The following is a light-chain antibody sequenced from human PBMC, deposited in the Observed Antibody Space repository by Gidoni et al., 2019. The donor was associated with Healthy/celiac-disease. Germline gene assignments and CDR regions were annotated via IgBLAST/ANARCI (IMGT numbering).Light chain of an antibody. CDR2: CAS. Sequence: EIVMPQSQATLSVSPRERATLYCRDSQSVSSNLAWYQQKTGQAPRLLIYCASTKATGIPARFSGSGSWTEFIFTISSLQSEDFAVFYCQQYNNCPPLTFGGGTKVEIK. CDR1: QSVSSN. J-gene: IGKJ4*01. CDR3: QQYNNCPPLT. V-gene: IGKV3-15*01.